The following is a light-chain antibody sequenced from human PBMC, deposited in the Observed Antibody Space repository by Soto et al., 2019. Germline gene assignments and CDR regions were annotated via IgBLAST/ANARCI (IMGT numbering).Light chain of an antibody. V-gene: IGLV2-8*01. Sequence: QSVLTQPRSASGSPGQSVTISCTGTKNDIGVYDFVSWYQHHPGKAPRLIIYEVVQRPSGVPDRFSGSKSGNTASLTVSGLQAADDADYFCKSYAGSNTYVFGSGTKLTVL. CDR2: EVV. J-gene: IGLJ1*01. CDR1: KNDIGVYDF. CDR3: KSYAGSNTYV.